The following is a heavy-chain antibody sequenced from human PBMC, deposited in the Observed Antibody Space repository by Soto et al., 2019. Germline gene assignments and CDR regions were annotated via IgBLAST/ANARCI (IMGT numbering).Heavy chain of an antibody. CDR2: ISGSGGST. CDR3: AKAREPYSNSPLDY. V-gene: IGHV3-23*01. J-gene: IGHJ4*02. CDR1: GFTFSSYA. Sequence: GGSLRLSCAASGFTFSSYAVSWVRQAPGKGLEWVSAISGSGGSTYYADSVKGRFTISRDNSKNTLYLQVNSLRAEDTAVYYCAKAREPYSNSPLDYWGQGTLVTASS. D-gene: IGHD6-13*01.